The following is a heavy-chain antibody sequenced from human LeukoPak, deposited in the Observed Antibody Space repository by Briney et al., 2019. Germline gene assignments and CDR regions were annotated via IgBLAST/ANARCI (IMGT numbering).Heavy chain of an antibody. V-gene: IGHV4-39*01. CDR3: ERLLNYYGSGSVDY. D-gene: IGHD3-10*01. Sequence: SETLSLTCTVSGGSISSSSYYWGWIRQPPGKGLEWIGSIYYSGSTYYNPSLKGRVTISVDTSKNQFSLKLSSVTAADTAVYYCERLLNYYGSGSVDYWGQGTLVTVSS. CDR2: IYYSGST. CDR1: GGSISSSSYY. J-gene: IGHJ4*02.